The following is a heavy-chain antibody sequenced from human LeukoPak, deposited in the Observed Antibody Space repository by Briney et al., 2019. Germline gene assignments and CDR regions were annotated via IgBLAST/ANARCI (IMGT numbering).Heavy chain of an antibody. CDR2: MNPNSGNT. Sequence: ASVKVSSKASGYTFTSYDINWVRQATGQGLEWMGWMNPNSGNTGYAQKFQGRVTMTRNTSISTAYMELSSLRSEDTAVYYCARSANRAATSRYYYYGMDVWGQGTTVTVSS. CDR1: GYTFTSYD. V-gene: IGHV1-8*01. CDR3: ARSANRAATSRYYYYGMDV. J-gene: IGHJ6*02. D-gene: IGHD2-15*01.